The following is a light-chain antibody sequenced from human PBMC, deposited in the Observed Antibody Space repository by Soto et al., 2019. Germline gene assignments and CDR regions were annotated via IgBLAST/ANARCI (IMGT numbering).Light chain of an antibody. Sequence: IQLTQSPSSLSASVGDRVTITCRASQGINNYLAWYQQKPGKAPKLLIYGASTLQIGVPSRFGGSGSGTQFTLTVSSLHPEDLALYYCQQPFMYPPTFGHPTKWDIK. V-gene: IGKV1-9*01. J-gene: IGKJ3*01. CDR3: QQPFMYPPT. CDR2: GAS. CDR1: QGINNY.